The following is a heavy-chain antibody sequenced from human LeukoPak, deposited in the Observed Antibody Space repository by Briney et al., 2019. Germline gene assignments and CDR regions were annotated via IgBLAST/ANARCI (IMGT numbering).Heavy chain of an antibody. Sequence: PSETLSLTCAVSGGSFSSYYLNWIRQPPGKGLEWIGEINHSGSTNYYPYLKSRVTITVHTYTNHFPLKLSSVTAADTAVYYCARRRYCSSTSCYTNPSRFYYHYYMDVWGKGTTVTVSS. D-gene: IGHD2-2*02. CDR2: INHSGST. V-gene: IGHV4-34*01. J-gene: IGHJ6*03. CDR3: ARRRYCSSTSCYTNPSRFYYHYYMDV. CDR1: GGSFSSYY.